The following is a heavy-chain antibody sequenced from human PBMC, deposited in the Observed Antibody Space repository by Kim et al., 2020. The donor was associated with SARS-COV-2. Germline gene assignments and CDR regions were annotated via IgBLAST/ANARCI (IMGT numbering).Heavy chain of an antibody. V-gene: IGHV4-39*01. CDR3: ARSYCSGGSCYRPFDY. Sequence: SETLSRTCTVSGGSISSSSYYWGWIRQPPGKGLEWIGSIYYSGSTYYNPSLKSRVTISVDTSKNQFSLKLSSVTAADTAVYYCARSYCSGGSCYRPFDYWGQGTLVTVSS. CDR2: IYYSGST. D-gene: IGHD2-15*01. J-gene: IGHJ4*02. CDR1: GGSISSSSYY.